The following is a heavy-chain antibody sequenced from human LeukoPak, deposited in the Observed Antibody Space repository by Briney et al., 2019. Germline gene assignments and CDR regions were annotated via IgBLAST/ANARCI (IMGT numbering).Heavy chain of an antibody. D-gene: IGHD1-26*01. CDR1: GYTFTSFG. V-gene: IGHV1-18*01. CDR3: ARGMGEDDAFDI. J-gene: IGHJ3*02. Sequence: ASVKVSCKASGYTFTSFGISRVRQAPGQGLEWMGWISACNGNTNYAQKLQGRVTMTTDTSTSTAYMELRSLRSDDTAVYYCARGMGEDDAFDIWGQGTMVTVSS. CDR2: ISACNGNT.